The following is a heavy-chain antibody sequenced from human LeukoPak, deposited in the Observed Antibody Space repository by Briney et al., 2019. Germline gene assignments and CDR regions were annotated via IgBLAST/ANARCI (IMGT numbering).Heavy chain of an antibody. CDR1: GYGFTSYR. J-gene: IGHJ4*02. V-gene: IGHV5-10-1*01. CDR2: IDPSDSYT. CDR3: ARQGTMFRSFGY. Sequence: GESLRISCKGSGYGFTSYRISWVRQMPGKGLEWMGRIDPSDSYTNYSPSFQGHVTISADKSISTAYLQWSSLKASDTAMYYCARQGTMFRSFGYWGQGTLVTVSS. D-gene: IGHD3-10*01.